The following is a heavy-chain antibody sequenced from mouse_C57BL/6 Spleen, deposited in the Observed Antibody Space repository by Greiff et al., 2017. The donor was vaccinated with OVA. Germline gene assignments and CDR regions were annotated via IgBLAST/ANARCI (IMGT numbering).Heavy chain of an antibody. J-gene: IGHJ1*03. CDR1: GYSITSGYY. V-gene: IGHV3-6*01. CDR3: ARGPYYYGSSSSGYFDV. D-gene: IGHD1-1*01. Sequence: EVQLQQSGPGLVKPSQSLSLTCSVTGYSITSGYYWNWIRQFPGNKLEWMGYISYDGSNNYNPSLKNRISITRDTSKNQFFLKLNSVTTEDTATYYCARGPYYYGSSSSGYFDVWGTGTTVTVSS. CDR2: ISYDGSN.